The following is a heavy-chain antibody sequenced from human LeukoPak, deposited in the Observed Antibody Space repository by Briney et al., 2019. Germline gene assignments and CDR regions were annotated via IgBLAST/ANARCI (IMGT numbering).Heavy chain of an antibody. CDR2: IYYSGST. Sequence: PSETLSLTCTVSGGSISSYYWSWIRQPPGKGLEWIGYIYYSGSTNYNPSLKSRVTISVDTSKNQFSLQLNSVTPEDTAVYYCARIGPPIAVGEKPGHYGMDVWGQGTTVTVSS. J-gene: IGHJ6*02. CDR1: GGSISSYY. CDR3: ARIGPPIAVGEKPGHYGMDV. D-gene: IGHD6-19*01. V-gene: IGHV4-59*12.